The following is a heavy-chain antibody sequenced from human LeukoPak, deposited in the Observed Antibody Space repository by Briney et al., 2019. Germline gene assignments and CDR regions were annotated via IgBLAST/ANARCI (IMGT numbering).Heavy chain of an antibody. Sequence: ASETLSLTCTVSGGSISSSSYYWGWIRQPPGKGLEWIGSIYYSGSTYYNPSLKSRVTISVDTSKNQFSLKLSSVTAADTAVYYCARQVDGGSYCFFDDWGQGTLVTVSS. J-gene: IGHJ4*02. CDR2: IYYSGST. V-gene: IGHV4-39*01. D-gene: IGHD1-26*01. CDR3: ARQVDGGSYCFFDD. CDR1: GGSISSSSYY.